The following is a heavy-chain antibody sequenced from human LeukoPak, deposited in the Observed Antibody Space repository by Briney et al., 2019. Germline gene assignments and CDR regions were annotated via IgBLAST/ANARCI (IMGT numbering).Heavy chain of an antibody. D-gene: IGHD1-26*01. CDR1: GYTFTSYY. V-gene: IGHV1-46*01. CDR2: INPSGGST. Sequence: ASVKVSCTASGYTFTSYYMHWVRQAPGQGLEWMRIINPSGGSTSYAQKFQGRVTMTRDTSTSTVYMELSSLRSEDTAVYYCARAKYSGSYYYYGMDVWGQGTTVTVSS. J-gene: IGHJ6*02. CDR3: ARAKYSGSYYYYGMDV.